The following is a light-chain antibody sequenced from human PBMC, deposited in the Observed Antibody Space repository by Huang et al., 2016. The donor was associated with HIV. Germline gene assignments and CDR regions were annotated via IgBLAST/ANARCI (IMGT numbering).Light chain of an antibody. V-gene: IGKV2-28*01. J-gene: IGKJ2*01. CDR3: MQALQTPYT. Sequence: IVMTQSPLSLPVTPGEPASIACRSSQSLLQSNGTNYLDWYLQTPGQSPQRVMYMACYLASGVHYRFSGSGSGTDFTLKISRGEAEYVGVYYCMQALQTPYTFGQGTKLEIK. CDR2: MAC. CDR1: QSLLQSNGTNY.